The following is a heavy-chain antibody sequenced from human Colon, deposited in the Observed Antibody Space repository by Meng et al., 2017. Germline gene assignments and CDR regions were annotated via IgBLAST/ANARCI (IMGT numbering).Heavy chain of an antibody. D-gene: IGHD6-19*01. V-gene: IGHV4-34*01. CDR1: GGSFSGYY. J-gene: IGHJ5*02. CDR3: ARERLSSGWYGGCWFDP. CDR2: INHSGST. Sequence: QGQLHQWGAGLLKPSETLAPPCAVYGGSFSGYYWSWIRQPPGKGLEWIGEINHSGSTNYNPSLKSRVTISVDTSKNQFSLKLSSVTAADTAVYYCARERLSSGWYGGCWFDPWGQGTLVTVSS.